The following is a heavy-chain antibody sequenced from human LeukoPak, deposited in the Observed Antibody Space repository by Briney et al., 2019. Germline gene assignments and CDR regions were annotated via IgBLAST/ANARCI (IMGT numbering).Heavy chain of an antibody. CDR2: INHSGST. CDR3: ARQGYYYDSSGYYAPFDY. J-gene: IGHJ4*02. CDR1: GGSFSGYY. Sequence: SETLSLTCAVYGGSFSGYYWSWIRQPPGKGLEWIGEINHSGSTNYNPSLKSRVTISVDTSKNQFSLKLSSVTAADTAVYYCARQGYYYDSSGYYAPFDYWGQGTLVTVSS. D-gene: IGHD3-22*01. V-gene: IGHV4-34*01.